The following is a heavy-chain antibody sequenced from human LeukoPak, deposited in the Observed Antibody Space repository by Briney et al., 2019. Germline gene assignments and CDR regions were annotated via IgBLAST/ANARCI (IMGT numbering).Heavy chain of an antibody. CDR1: GYTFTSYG. CDR3: ARREWELLGDYYYYYMDV. V-gene: IGHV1-18*01. J-gene: IGHJ6*03. D-gene: IGHD1-26*01. CDR2: ISAYNGNK. Sequence: ASVKVSCKASGYTFTSYGISWVRQAPGQGLEWMGWISAYNGNKNYTQKLQGRVTMTTDTSTSTAYMELRSLRSDDTAVYYCARREWELLGDYYYYYMDVWGKGTTVTVSS.